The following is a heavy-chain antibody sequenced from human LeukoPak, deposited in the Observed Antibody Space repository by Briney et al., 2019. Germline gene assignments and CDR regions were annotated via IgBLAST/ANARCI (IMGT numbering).Heavy chain of an antibody. D-gene: IGHD3-3*01. CDR2: VTTDETT. V-gene: IGHV3-74*01. J-gene: IGHJ4*02. Sequence: GGSLRLSCAASGFPFSVSWMHWFRQVPGKGLMWVSRVTTDETTTYADSVRGRFSISRDNAKNTVYLQMNSLRVEDTAVYYCAKDWFATTDYWGQGILVTVSS. CDR1: GFPFSVSW. CDR3: AKDWFATTDY.